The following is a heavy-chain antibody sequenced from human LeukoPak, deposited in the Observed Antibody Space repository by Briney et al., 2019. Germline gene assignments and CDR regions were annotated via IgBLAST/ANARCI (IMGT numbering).Heavy chain of an antibody. Sequence: SVKVSCKASGGTFSSYAISWVRQAPGQGLEWMGGIIPIFGTANYAQKFQGRVTITADESTSTAYMELSSLRSEDTAVYYCARVHLGMVRKYRFPYYYYYGMDVWGQGTTVTVSS. CDR1: GGTFSSYA. V-gene: IGHV1-69*13. CDR3: ARVHLGMVRKYRFPYYYYYGMDV. J-gene: IGHJ6*02. D-gene: IGHD3-10*01. CDR2: IIPIFGTA.